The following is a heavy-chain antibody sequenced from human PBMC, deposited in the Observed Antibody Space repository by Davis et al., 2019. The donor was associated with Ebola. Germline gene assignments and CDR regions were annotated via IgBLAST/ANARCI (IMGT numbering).Heavy chain of an antibody. Sequence: GESLKISCAASGLPFTTYTFNWVRQAPGKGLEWVSSISSYGDHIYYADSVKGRFTISRDNSKKTLYLQMNSLRAEDTAVYYCAKSGLSFGVVKYHYGMDVWGKGTTVTVSS. J-gene: IGHJ6*04. CDR1: GLPFTTYT. CDR3: AKSGLSFGVVKYHYGMDV. D-gene: IGHD3-3*01. V-gene: IGHV3-23*01. CDR2: ISSYGDHI.